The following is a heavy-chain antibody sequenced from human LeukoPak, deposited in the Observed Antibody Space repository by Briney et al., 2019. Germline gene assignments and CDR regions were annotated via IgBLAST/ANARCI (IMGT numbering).Heavy chain of an antibody. V-gene: IGHV3-21*01. CDR1: GFSFSDYS. CDR3: ARDLSDDYSLDY. Sequence: GGSLRLSCAASGFSFSDYSMNWVRQAPGKGLECVSSITISSSIIYYADSVKGRFTISRDNAKNSLFLQMNSLRAEDTAVYYCARDLSDDYSLDYWGQGTLVSVSS. J-gene: IGHJ4*02. D-gene: IGHD3-16*01. CDR2: ITISSSII.